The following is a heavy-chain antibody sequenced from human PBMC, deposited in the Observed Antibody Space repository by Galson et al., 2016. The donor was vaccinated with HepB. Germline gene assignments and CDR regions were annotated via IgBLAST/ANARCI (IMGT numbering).Heavy chain of an antibody. CDR2: IYYSGRT. V-gene: IGHV4-59*01. J-gene: IGHJ6*02. CDR1: GASISGYY. CDR3: ARDDSGGWYGLHYGMDF. Sequence: ETLSLTCTVSGASISGYYLSWIRQPPGKGLEWIGEIYYSGRTNYNPSLKSRVTISVDTSKDQFSLKLTSVTAADTAVYYCARDDSGGWYGLHYGMDFWGQGTTVTVSS. D-gene: IGHD6-19*01.